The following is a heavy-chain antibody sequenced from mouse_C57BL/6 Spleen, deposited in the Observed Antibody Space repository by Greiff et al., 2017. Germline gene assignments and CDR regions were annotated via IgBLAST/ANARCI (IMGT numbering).Heavy chain of an antibody. CDR3: ARGPTMVTTWFAY. J-gene: IGHJ3*01. Sequence: EVMLVESGGGLVQPGGSLKLSCAASGFTFSDYGMAWVRQAPRKGPEWVAFISNLAYSIYYADTVTGRFTISRENAKNTLYLEMSSLRSEDTAMYYCARGPTMVTTWFAYWGQGTLVTVSA. CDR2: ISNLAYSI. D-gene: IGHD2-9*01. V-gene: IGHV5-15*01. CDR1: GFTFSDYG.